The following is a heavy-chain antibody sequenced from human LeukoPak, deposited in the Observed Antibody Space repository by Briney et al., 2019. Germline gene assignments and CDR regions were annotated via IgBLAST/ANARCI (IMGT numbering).Heavy chain of an antibody. V-gene: IGHV4-59*01. Sequence: SETLSLTCTVSGGSISSYYWSWIRQPPGKGLEWIGYIYYSESTNYNPSLKSRVTISVDTSKNQFSLKLSSVTAADTAVYYCARLIGWFDPWGQGTLVTVSS. CDR2: IYYSEST. CDR3: ARLIGWFDP. J-gene: IGHJ5*02. CDR1: GGSISSYY.